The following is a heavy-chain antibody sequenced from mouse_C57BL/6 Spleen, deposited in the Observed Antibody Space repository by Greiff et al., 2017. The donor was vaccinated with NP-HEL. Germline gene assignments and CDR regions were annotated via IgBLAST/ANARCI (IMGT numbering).Heavy chain of an antibody. Sequence: QVQLQQPGAELVRPGSSVKLSCKASGYTFTSYWMDWVKQRPGQGLEWIGNIYPSDSETHYNQKFKDKATLTVDKSSSTAYMQLSSLTSADSAVYYCARATVVATGAMDYWGQGTSVTVSA. CDR3: ARATVVATGAMDY. J-gene: IGHJ4*01. V-gene: IGHV1-61*01. CDR2: IYPSDSET. CDR1: GYTFTSYW. D-gene: IGHD1-1*01.